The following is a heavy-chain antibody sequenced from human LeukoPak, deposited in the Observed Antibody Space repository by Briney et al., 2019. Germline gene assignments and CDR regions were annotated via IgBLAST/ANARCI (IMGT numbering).Heavy chain of an antibody. CDR3: ARRENPGIAAAYWYFDL. Sequence: PSETLSLTCAVYGGSFSGYYWSWIRQPPGKGLEWIGEINHSGSTNYNPSLKSRVTISVDTSKNQFSLKLSSVTAADTAVYYCARRENPGIAAAYWYFDLWGRGTLVTVSS. D-gene: IGHD6-13*01. CDR2: INHSGST. CDR1: GGSFSGYY. J-gene: IGHJ2*01. V-gene: IGHV4-34*01.